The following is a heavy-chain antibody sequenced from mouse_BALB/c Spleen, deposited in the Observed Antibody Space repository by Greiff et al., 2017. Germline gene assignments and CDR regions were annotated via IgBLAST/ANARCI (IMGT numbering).Heavy chain of an antibody. CDR3: ARSDSSGYEGGFDY. CDR2: INPYNDGT. J-gene: IGHJ2*01. CDR1: GYTFTSYV. Sequence: VQLQQSGPELVKPGASVKIPCKASGYTFTSYVMHWVKQKPGQGLEWIGYINPYNDGTKYNEKFKGKATLTSDKSSSTAYMELSSLTSEDSAVYYCARSDSSGYEGGFDYWGQGTTLTVSS. D-gene: IGHD3-2*01. V-gene: IGHV1-14*01.